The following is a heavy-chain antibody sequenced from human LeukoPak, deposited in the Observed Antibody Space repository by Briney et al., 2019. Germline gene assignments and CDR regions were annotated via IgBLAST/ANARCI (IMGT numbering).Heavy chain of an antibody. V-gene: IGHV1-3*02. CDR3: ARGYYFGSGGDAFDI. CDR1: GYTFTSYA. J-gene: IGHJ3*02. CDR2: SNAGNGNT. Sequence: ASVKVSCKASGYTFTSYAMHWVRQAPGQRLEWMGWSNAGNGNTKYSQEFQGRVTITRNTSISTAYMELSSLRSEDTAVYYCARGYYFGSGGDAFDIWGQGTMVTVSS. D-gene: IGHD3-10*01.